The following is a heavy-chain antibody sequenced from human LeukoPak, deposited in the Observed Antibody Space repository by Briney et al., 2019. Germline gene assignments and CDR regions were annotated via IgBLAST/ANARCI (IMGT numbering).Heavy chain of an antibody. CDR3: ARRPRRGYSYGYWFDP. D-gene: IGHD5-18*01. CDR1: GYTFTSYD. Sequence: ASVKLSCKASGYTFTSYDINWVRHATGQGLEWMGCMNPNSGNTGYAQKFQGRVTMTRNTSISTAYMELSSLRSEDTAVYYCARRPRRGYSYGYWFDPRGQGTLVTVSS. J-gene: IGHJ5*02. CDR2: MNPNSGNT. V-gene: IGHV1-8*01.